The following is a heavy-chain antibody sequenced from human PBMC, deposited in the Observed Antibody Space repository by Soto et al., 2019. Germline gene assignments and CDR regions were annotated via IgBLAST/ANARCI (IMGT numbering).Heavy chain of an antibody. D-gene: IGHD6-19*01. Sequence: ASVKVSCKASGYTFTSYYMHWVRQAPGQGLEWMGIINPSGGSTSYAQKFQGRVTMTRDTSTSTVYMELSSLRSEDTAVYYCARVLGLAVAGFFLDYWGQGTLVTVS. V-gene: IGHV1-46*03. J-gene: IGHJ4*02. CDR3: ARVLGLAVAGFFLDY. CDR2: INPSGGST. CDR1: GYTFTSYY.